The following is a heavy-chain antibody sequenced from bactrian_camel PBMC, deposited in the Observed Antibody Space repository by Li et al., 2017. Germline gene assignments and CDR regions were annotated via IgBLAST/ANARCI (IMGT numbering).Heavy chain of an antibody. CDR1: GSPDGTNC. CDR3: AEGCGSRGEYCYSLNY. V-gene: IGHV3S54*01. D-gene: IGHD3*01. Sequence: QVQLVESGGGSVQAGGSLRLSCEVLGSPDGTNCIGWFRQYPGKERKGVAAIVTLGGTTYYDDSVTGRFTISQDNAKRTTYLQMNSLQPDDTAMYYCAEGCGSRGEYCYSLNYWGQGTQVTVS. CDR2: IVTLGGTT. J-gene: IGHJ4*01.